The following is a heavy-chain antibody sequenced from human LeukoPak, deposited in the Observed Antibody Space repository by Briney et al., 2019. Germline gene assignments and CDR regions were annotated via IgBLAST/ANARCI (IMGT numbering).Heavy chain of an antibody. J-gene: IGHJ4*02. V-gene: IGHV3-30*02. CDR3: AKPSGSGVDY. Sequence: GGSPRLSRGASGFVFDDYDMHWVRQAPGKGLGWVAFIRSDGYHTYYTDSVKGRFIITRDNFKNTLYLQMNSLGLEDMAVYYCAKPSGSGVDYWGRGTRVTVSS. CDR2: IRSDGYHT. CDR1: GFVFDDYD. D-gene: IGHD1-26*01.